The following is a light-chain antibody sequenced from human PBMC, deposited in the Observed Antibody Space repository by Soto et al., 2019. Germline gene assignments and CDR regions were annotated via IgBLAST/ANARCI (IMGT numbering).Light chain of an antibody. J-gene: IGKJ2*01. CDR1: QSVSSN. CDR2: DTS. V-gene: IGKV3-15*01. CDR3: QQYNNWPLT. Sequence: EIAMTQSPGTMPVPPGESTTLSCRASQSVSSNLAWYQQKPGQAPRLLSYDTSTRSTGVPARFSGSGSGTEFTLTISILQSEDFAVYSCQQYNNWPLTFGQGTKLEIK.